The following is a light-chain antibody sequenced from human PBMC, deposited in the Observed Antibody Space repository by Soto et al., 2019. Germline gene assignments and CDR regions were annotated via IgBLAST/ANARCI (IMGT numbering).Light chain of an antibody. CDR2: DVT. CDR1: RSDGGGYNY. Sequence: QSVLTKPASVSGFPGQSITISCTGSRSDGGGYNYVSWYQQHPAKAPKMIIYDVTIRPSGVSNRVSGSKSGNSVSLTISGLQDDDEADYYCSSFTTVNTCGVFGRCTKLTGL. V-gene: IGLV2-14*03. CDR3: SSFTTVNTCGV. J-gene: IGLJ3*02.